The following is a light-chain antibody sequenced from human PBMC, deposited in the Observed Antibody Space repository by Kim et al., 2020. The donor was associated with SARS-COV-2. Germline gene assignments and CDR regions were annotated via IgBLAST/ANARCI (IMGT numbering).Light chain of an antibody. CDR1: QSVSSW. CDR2: KAS. J-gene: IGKJ2*01. V-gene: IGKV1-5*03. CDR3: QQYDSHPYT. Sequence: DIQLTQSPSTLSASVGDRVTITCRASQSVSSWLAWYQQKPGKAPKLLIYKASTLEGGVPSRFSGRGSGTKFTLTINSLQPDDFATYSCQQYDSHPYTFGRGTKLDIK.